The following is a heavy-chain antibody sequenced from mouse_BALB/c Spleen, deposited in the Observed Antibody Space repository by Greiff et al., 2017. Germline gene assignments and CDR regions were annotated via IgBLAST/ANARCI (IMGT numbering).Heavy chain of an antibody. Sequence: EVHLVESGPGLVKPSQSLSLTCTVTGYSITSDYAWNWIRQFPGNKLEWMGYISYSGSTSYNPSLKSRISITRDTSKNQFFLQLNSVTTEDTATYYCARGVVARDYYAMDYWGQGTSVTVSS. D-gene: IGHD1-1*01. J-gene: IGHJ4*01. V-gene: IGHV3-2*02. CDR1: GYSITSDYA. CDR2: ISYSGST. CDR3: ARGVVARDYYAMDY.